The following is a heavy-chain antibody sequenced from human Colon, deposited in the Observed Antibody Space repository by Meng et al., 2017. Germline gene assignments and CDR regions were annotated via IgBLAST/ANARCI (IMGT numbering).Heavy chain of an antibody. CDR2: IDPNSGGT. CDR3: ARVLFSGSYPSGY. CDR1: GYTFSNNY. Sequence: QGQLGQSVAGVKKPGASMTVSGKASGYTFSNNYMHWVRQAPGQGLEWMRRIDPNSGGTIYAQKFQGRVTMTRDPSITTVYMELNRLTSDDTAVYYCARVLFSGSYPSGYWGQGTLVTVSS. J-gene: IGHJ4*02. V-gene: IGHV1-2*06. D-gene: IGHD1-26*01.